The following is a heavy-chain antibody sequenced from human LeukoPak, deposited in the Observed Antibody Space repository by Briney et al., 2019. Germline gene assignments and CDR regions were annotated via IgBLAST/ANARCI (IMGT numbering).Heavy chain of an antibody. CDR1: GGSVTSGGFY. V-gene: IGHV4-39*01. CDR3: ARHSGSGSLSRPFDP. D-gene: IGHD3-10*01. J-gene: IGHJ5*02. CDR2: IYY. Sequence: PLETLSLTCSVSGGSVTSGGFYWGWLHQPAGKGPQWIATIYYYNPSLQSRVTISIDTSKNQFSLRLTSVTATDTAVYHCARHSGSGSLSRPFDPWGQGTLVTVSS.